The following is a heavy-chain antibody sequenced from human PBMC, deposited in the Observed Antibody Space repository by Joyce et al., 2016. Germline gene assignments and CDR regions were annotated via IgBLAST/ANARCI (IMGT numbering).Heavy chain of an antibody. Sequence: QVQLEESGEGVVQPGESLRLSCAASGFAFTSFQMHWVRQAPGKGLEWVAGFSENESNKYFADSVQGRFAISRDNSKNAVYLQMNSLRVEDTAVYYCARLRGAYFFDYWGQGTLVTVSS. CDR3: ARLRGAYFFDY. CDR2: FSENESNK. J-gene: IGHJ4*02. CDR1: GFAFTSFQ. D-gene: IGHD3-16*01. V-gene: IGHV3-30*09.